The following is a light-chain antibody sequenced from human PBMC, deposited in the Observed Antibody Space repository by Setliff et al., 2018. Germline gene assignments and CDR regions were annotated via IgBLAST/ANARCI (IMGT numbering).Light chain of an antibody. CDR2: YDS. Sequence: SSELTQPPPVPVAPGKTARITCGGNNIGSKSVHWYQQKPGQAPVLVIYYDSDRPSGIPERFSGSNSGNTATLTISRVEAGDEADYYCQVWDSSSDRRVFGTGTKVTVL. CDR3: QVWDSSSDRRV. J-gene: IGLJ1*01. V-gene: IGLV3-21*04. CDR1: NIGSKS.